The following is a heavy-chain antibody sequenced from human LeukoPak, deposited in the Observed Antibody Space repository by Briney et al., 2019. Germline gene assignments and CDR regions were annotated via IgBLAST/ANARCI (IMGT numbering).Heavy chain of an antibody. CDR2: IYTSGST. CDR1: GGSIISYY. CDR3: ARTTEAHSWQTRYYSYYMDV. J-gene: IGHJ6*03. Sequence: SETLSLTCTVSGGSIISYYWSWIRQPAGKGLEWIGRIYTSGSTNYNPSLKSRVTMSVDTSKNQFSLTLSSVTAADTAVYYCARTTEAHSWQTRYYSYYMDVWGKGTTVTVSS. D-gene: IGHD6-13*01. V-gene: IGHV4-4*07.